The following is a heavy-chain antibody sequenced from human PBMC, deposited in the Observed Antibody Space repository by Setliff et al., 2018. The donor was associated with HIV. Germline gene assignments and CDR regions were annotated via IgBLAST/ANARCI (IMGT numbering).Heavy chain of an antibody. J-gene: IGHJ2*01. CDR1: GGSISSYY. CDR3: ARMGIVVVVAAPNWYFDL. D-gene: IGHD2-15*01. CDR2: IYTSGNT. Sequence: PSETLSLTCTVSGGSISSYYWSWIRQPPGKGLEWIGYIYTSGNTYYNPSLKSRVTTSVDTPKNQFSLKLSSVTAADTAVYYCARMGIVVVVAAPNWYFDLWGRGTLVTVSS. V-gene: IGHV4-4*08.